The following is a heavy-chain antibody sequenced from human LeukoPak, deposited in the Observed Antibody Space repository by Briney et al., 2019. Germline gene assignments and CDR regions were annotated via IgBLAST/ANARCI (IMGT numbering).Heavy chain of an antibody. J-gene: IGHJ4*02. CDR2: IYSGGAI. CDR3: ARRPGN. Sequence: PGGSLRLSCVASGFAVGSNYMSWVRQAPGKGLEWVSLIYSGGAIRYADSVKGRFTISRDSSKNTLFLQMNDLTVEDTARYYCARRPGNWGQGTRVTVSS. CDR1: GFAVGSNY. V-gene: IGHV3-53*01. D-gene: IGHD1-14*01.